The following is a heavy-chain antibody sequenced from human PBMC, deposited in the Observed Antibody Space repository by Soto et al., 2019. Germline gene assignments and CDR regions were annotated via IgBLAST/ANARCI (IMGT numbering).Heavy chain of an antibody. Sequence: GESLKISCKGSGYSFTSYWIGWVRQMPGKGLEWMGIIYPGDSDTRYSPSFQGQVTISADKSISTAYLQWSSLKASDTAMYYCARQKQNYYGSGNYYYYYYGMDVWGQGTTVTVSS. J-gene: IGHJ6*02. CDR2: IYPGDSDT. CDR1: GYSFTSYW. V-gene: IGHV5-51*01. CDR3: ARQKQNYYGSGNYYYYYYGMDV. D-gene: IGHD3-10*01.